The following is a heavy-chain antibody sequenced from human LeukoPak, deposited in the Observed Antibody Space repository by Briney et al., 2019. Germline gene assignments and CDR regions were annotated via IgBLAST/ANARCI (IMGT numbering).Heavy chain of an antibody. V-gene: IGHV3-21*01. J-gene: IGHJ4*02. CDR1: GFSFSNAW. CDR2: ISSSSSYI. Sequence: GGSLRLSCATSGFSFSNAWMNWVRQAPGKGLEWVSSISSSSSYIYYADSVKGRFTISRDNAKNSLYLQMNSLRAEDTAVYYCARDSSGSAYYFDYWGQGTLVTVFS. D-gene: IGHD6-19*01. CDR3: ARDSSGSAYYFDY.